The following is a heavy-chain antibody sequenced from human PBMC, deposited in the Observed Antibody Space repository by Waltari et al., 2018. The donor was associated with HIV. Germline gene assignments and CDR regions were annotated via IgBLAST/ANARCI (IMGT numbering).Heavy chain of an antibody. D-gene: IGHD2-2*03. CDR2: ISYDGSNK. J-gene: IGHJ4*02. Sequence: QVQLVESGGGVVQPGGSLRLSCAASGFTFSRYAIHWVRQAPGKGLEWVAVISYDGSNKYYADSVKGRFTISRDNSKNTLYLQMNSLRTEDTAVYYCARGGNGWLPDGYWGQGTLVTVSS. CDR1: GFTFSRYA. CDR3: ARGGNGWLPDGY. V-gene: IGHV3-30-3*01.